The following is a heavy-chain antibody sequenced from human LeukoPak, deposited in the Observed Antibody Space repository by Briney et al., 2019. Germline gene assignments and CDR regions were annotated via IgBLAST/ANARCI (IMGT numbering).Heavy chain of an antibody. V-gene: IGHV3-23*01. CDR3: AKDPNGDYVGAFDT. CDR2: IGITSEYI. Sequence: GGSLRLSCAASGFTIAAYAMSWVRQTPGKGLEWVSGIGITSEYIHYADSVKGRFTISRDNSKNTVYLEMSSLRAEDAAVYYCAKDPNGDYVGAFDTWGQGTMVIVSS. J-gene: IGHJ3*02. D-gene: IGHD4-17*01. CDR1: GFTIAAYA.